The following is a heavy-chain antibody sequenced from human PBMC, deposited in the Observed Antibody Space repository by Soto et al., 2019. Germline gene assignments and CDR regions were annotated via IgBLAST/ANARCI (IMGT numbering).Heavy chain of an antibody. D-gene: IGHD3-22*01. CDR2: IKQDGSEK. V-gene: IGHV3-7*03. Sequence: SGGSLRLSCAASGFTFSSYWMSWVRQAPGKGLEWVANIKQDGSEKYYVDSVKGRFTISRDNAKNSLYLQMNSLRAEDTAVYYCARVGPSIYDSSGYNAFDIWGQGTMVTVSS. J-gene: IGHJ3*02. CDR1: GFTFSSYW. CDR3: ARVGPSIYDSSGYNAFDI.